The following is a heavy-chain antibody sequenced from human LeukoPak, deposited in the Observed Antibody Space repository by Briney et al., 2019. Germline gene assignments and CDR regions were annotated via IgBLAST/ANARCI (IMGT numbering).Heavy chain of an antibody. CDR2: INPSGGST. CDR1: GYTFTRYY. J-gene: IGHJ4*02. CDR3: ARDRRGWSGRDY. Sequence: ASVKVSCKASGYTFTRYYMHWVRQAPGQGLEWMGIINPSGGSTSYAQKFQGRVAMTRDTSTSTVYMELSSLRSEDTAVYYCARDRRGWSGRDYWGQGTLVTVSS. D-gene: IGHD3-3*01. V-gene: IGHV1-46*01.